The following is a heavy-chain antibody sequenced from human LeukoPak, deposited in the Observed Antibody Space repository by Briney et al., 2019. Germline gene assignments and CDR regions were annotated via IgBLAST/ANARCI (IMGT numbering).Heavy chain of an antibody. J-gene: IGHJ5*02. D-gene: IGHD3-22*01. V-gene: IGHV3-21*01. Sequence: GGSLRLSCAASGFTFSSYGMHWVRQAPGKGLEWVSSISSSSSYIYYTDSVKGRFTISRDNAKNSLYLQMNSLRAEDTAVYYCARDKGYWPDNWFDPWGQGTLVTVSS. CDR1: GFTFSSYG. CDR2: ISSSSSYI. CDR3: ARDKGYWPDNWFDP.